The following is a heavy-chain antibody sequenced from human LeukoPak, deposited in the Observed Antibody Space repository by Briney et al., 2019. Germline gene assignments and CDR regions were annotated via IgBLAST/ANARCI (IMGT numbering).Heavy chain of an antibody. CDR1: GFTFSSYA. V-gene: IGHV3-23*01. D-gene: IGHD6-13*01. CDR2: ISGSGGST. Sequence: QPGGSLRLSCAASGFTFSSYAMSWVRQAPGKGLEWVSAISGSGGSTYYAGSVKGRFTISRDNSKNTLYLQMNSLRAEDTAVYYCAKDVARQQRGGFDYWGQGTLVTVSS. CDR3: AKDVARQQRGGFDY. J-gene: IGHJ4*02.